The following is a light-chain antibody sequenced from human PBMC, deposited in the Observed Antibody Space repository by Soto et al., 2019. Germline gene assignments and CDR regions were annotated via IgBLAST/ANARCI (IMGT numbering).Light chain of an antibody. CDR1: QSITNY. V-gene: IGKV1-39*01. CDR3: QQSYSSPYT. CDR2: AAS. J-gene: IGKJ2*01. Sequence: DIQTTQSPSSLSASVGDRVTITCQTSQSITNYLNWYQQKPGKAPKLLIYAASSLQSGVPSRFSGSGSGTDFTLTISSLQPEDFAVYFCQQSYSSPYTFGQGTKLEIK.